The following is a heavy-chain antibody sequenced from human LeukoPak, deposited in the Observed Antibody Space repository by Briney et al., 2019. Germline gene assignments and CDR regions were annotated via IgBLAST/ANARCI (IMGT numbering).Heavy chain of an antibody. J-gene: IGHJ4*02. V-gene: IGHV1-18*01. CDR2: ISAYNGNT. D-gene: IGHD3-22*01. CDR1: GYTFTSYG. CDR3: ARGSFWSPMGSSGYPPDY. Sequence: GASVKVSCKASGYTFTSYGISWVRQAPGQGLEWMGWISAYNGNTNYAQKLQGRVTMTTDTSTSTAYMELRSLRSDDTAVYYCARGSFWSPMGSSGYPPDYWGQGTLVTVSS.